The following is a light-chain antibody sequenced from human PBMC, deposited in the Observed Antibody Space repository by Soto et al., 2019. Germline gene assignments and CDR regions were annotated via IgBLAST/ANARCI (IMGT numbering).Light chain of an antibody. CDR3: QQYNAWPQT. J-gene: IGKJ1*01. CDR2: GAS. CDR1: QSVSSN. V-gene: IGKV3-15*01. Sequence: EIVMTQSPATLSVSPGERATLFCRASQSVSSNLAWYQHKPGQTPRLLIYGASTRATGFPARFSGSGSGTEFTLTISSLQSEDFAVYYCQQYNAWPQTFGQGTKVEIK.